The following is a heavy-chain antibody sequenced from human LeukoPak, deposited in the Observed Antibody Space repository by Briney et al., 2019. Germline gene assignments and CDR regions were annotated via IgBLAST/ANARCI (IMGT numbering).Heavy chain of an antibody. Sequence: SETLSLTCTVSGGSIRTGGSYWAWIRQAPGKGLEWIGSIYIDGTTHYRPSFNSRVTISIDTSKNQFSLKLSSVTAADTAVYYCARHGSSHYGLLMDVWGQGTTVTVSS. V-gene: IGHV4-39*01. CDR2: IYIDGTT. D-gene: IGHD1-26*01. J-gene: IGHJ6*02. CDR1: GGSIRTGGSY. CDR3: ARHGSSHYGLLMDV.